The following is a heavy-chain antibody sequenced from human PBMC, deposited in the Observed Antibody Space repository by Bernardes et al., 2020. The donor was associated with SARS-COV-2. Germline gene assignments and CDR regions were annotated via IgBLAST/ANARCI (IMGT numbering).Heavy chain of an antibody. CDR1: GWSFSASF. D-gene: IGHD3-22*01. Sequence: SEPLSLTFAVHGWSFSASFWSWFPQPPGKGLEWIGEIKDDGTTNYNSSLKSRLTMSVETSKNQFSLTLSSVTAADTAVYYCASERGYYYDRSGSLVGDVWGQGTTVTVSS. J-gene: IGHJ6*02. CDR3: ASERGYYYDRSGSLVGDV. CDR2: IKDDGTT. V-gene: IGHV4-34*01.